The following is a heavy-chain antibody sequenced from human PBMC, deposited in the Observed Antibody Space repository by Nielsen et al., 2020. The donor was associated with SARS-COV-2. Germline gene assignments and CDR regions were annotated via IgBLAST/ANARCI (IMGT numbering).Heavy chain of an antibody. CDR3: ARDGSLGELLGLYGMDV. J-gene: IGHJ6*02. CDR1: GYTFTSYY. V-gene: IGHV1-46*01. CDR2: INPSGGST. Sequence: ASVQVSCKASGYTFTSYYMHWVRQAPGQGLEWMGIINPSGGSTSYAQKFQGRVTMTRDTSTSTVYMELSSLRSEDTAVYYCARDGSLGELLGLYGMDVWGQGTTVTVSS. D-gene: IGHD1-26*01.